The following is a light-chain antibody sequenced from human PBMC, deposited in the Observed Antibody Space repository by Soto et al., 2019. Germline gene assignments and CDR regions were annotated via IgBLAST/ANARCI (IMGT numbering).Light chain of an antibody. J-gene: IGKJ1*01. V-gene: IGKV3-20*01. CDR3: QQSGNSPPT. CDR2: AAS. CDR1: QSVSTKF. Sequence: EIVLPQSPGTLSLSPGESAALSGRASQSVSTKFLAWYQQKPGQATRLLIYAASNRATGIPDRFSGSGSGTDFTLTISRLEPEDFAVYYCQQSGNSPPTVGQGTKVDIK.